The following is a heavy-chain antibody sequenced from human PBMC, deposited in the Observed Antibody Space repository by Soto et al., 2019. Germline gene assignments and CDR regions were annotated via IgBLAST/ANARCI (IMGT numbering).Heavy chain of an antibody. CDR2: MNPNSGDT. D-gene: IGHD5-12*01. Sequence: QVQRVQSGAEVKKPGASVTVSCKASGYRFSDYYLNWVRQAPGQGPERMGWMNPNSGDTKYAQKFKGRVTMTTDTSVRTAFMELNWLKSDDKPVYYCARARGGATATLAFYYFYVDVWGIGTAVTVPS. CDR3: ARARGGATATLAFYYFYVDV. J-gene: IGHJ6*03. V-gene: IGHV1-2*02. CDR1: GYRFSDYY.